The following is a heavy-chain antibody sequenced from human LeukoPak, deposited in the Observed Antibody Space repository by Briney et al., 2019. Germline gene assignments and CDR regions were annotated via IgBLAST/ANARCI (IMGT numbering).Heavy chain of an antibody. V-gene: IGHV1-69*04. J-gene: IGHJ5*02. Sequence: SVKVSCKASGGTLSSYAISWVRQAPGQGLEWMGRIIPILGIANYAQKFQGRVTITADKSTSTAYMELSSLRSEDTAVYYCARVVEMEGGNWFDPWGQGTLVTVSS. CDR1: GGTLSSYA. D-gene: IGHD5-24*01. CDR2: IIPILGIA. CDR3: ARVVEMEGGNWFDP.